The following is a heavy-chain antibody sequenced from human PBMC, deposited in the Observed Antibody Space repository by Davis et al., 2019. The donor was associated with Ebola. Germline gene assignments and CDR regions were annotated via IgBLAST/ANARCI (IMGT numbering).Heavy chain of an antibody. CDR1: GGSISSSSYY. J-gene: IGHJ4*02. V-gene: IGHV4-39*07. D-gene: IGHD3-9*01. CDR3: ARVNFDWLVFDY. Sequence: SETLSLTCTVSGGSISSSSYYWGWIRQPPGKGLEWIGSIYYSGSTYYNPSLKSRVTISVDRSKNQFSLKLSSVTAADTAVYYCARVNFDWLVFDYWAKGTRVTV. CDR2: IYYSGST.